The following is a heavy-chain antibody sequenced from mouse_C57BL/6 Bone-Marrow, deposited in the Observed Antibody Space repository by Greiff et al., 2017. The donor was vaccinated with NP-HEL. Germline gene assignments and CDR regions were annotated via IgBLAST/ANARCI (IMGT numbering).Heavy chain of an antibody. CDR2: ISYDGSN. D-gene: IGHD1-1*01. V-gene: IGHV3-6*01. Sequence: EVKLVESGPGLVKPSQSLSLTCSVTGYSITSGYYWNWIRQFPGNKLEWMGYISYDGSNNYNPSLKNRISITRDTSKNQFFLKLNSVTTEDTATYYCAREDYGSSYDWYFDVWGTGTTVTVSS. CDR3: AREDYGSSYDWYFDV. J-gene: IGHJ1*03. CDR1: GYSITSGYY.